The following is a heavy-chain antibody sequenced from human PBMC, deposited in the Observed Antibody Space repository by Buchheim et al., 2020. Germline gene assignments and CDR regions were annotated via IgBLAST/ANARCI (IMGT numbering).Heavy chain of an antibody. J-gene: IGHJ4*02. Sequence: VQLVESGGGVVQPGRSLRLSCAASGFTFSSYAMHWVRQAPGKGLEWVAVISYDGSNKYYADSVKGRFTISRANSTNTLYLQMNSLRAEDTAVYYCARSSGLLRLGELSLPYWGQGTL. CDR1: GFTFSSYA. V-gene: IGHV3-30*04. CDR3: ARSSGLLRLGELSLPY. D-gene: IGHD3-16*02. CDR2: ISYDGSNK.